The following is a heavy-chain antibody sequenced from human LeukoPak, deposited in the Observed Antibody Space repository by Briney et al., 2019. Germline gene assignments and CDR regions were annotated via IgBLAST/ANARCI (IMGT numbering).Heavy chain of an antibody. CDR3: ARDLGQWSVFDI. CDR2: ISGSGGST. V-gene: IGHV3-23*01. Sequence: AGGSLRLSCAASGFTFSSYAMSWVRQAPGKGQEWVSAISGSGGSTYYADSVKGRFTISRDNSKNTLYLQMNSLRAEDTAVYYCARDLGQWSVFDIWGQGTMVTVSS. CDR1: GFTFSSYA. J-gene: IGHJ3*02. D-gene: IGHD6-19*01.